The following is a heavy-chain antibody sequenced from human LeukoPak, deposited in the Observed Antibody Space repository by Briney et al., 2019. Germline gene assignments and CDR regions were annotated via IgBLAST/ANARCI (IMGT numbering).Heavy chain of an antibody. CDR2: IYYSGNT. D-gene: IGHD3-16*01. V-gene: IGHV4-39*01. CDR1: GGSISSDNYY. CDR3: ARRKRWGSLIDY. Sequence: SETLSLTCIVSGGSISSDNYYWGWIRQPPGKGLEWIGSIYYSGNTYYNPSLKSRVTISIDTSKNQFSLKLSSVTAADTAMYYCARRKRWGSLIDYWGQGTLVTVSS. J-gene: IGHJ4*02.